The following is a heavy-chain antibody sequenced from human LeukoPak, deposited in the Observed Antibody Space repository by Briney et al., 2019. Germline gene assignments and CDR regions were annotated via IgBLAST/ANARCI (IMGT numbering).Heavy chain of an antibody. CDR2: INPSGST. D-gene: IGHD2-15*01. V-gene: IGHV4-34*01. Sequence: PSETLSLTCAVYGGSISGYYWTWIRQPPGKGLEYIGEINPSGSTNYNPSLKSRVTTSAETSKNQFSLRLSAVTAADTAVYYCARGLYCSGDNCSHYGMDVWVQGTTVTVSS. CDR3: ARGLYCSGDNCSHYGMDV. J-gene: IGHJ6*01. CDR1: GGSISGYY.